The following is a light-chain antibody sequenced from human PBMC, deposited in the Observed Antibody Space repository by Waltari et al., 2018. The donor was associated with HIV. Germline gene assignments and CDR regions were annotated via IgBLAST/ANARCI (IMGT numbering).Light chain of an antibody. V-gene: IGLV1-40*01. CDR2: GNN. Sequence: QSVLTQPPSVSGAPGQKVTISCTGSTSNIGADYDVHWYQQLPGRAPKVPIYGNNKRPSGIPDRFSGCKSGTSASLASTGLQSDDEADYYCHSYDSGLGALFGGGTKVTVL. CDR1: TSNIGADYD. J-gene: IGLJ3*02. CDR3: HSYDSGLGAL.